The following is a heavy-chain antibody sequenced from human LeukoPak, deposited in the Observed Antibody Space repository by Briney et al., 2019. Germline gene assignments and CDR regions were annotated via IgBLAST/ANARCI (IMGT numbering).Heavy chain of an antibody. J-gene: IGHJ1*01. CDR2: INHSGST. CDR3: ARTPRAPLSGRNRYFQH. V-gene: IGHV4-34*01. CDR1: GGSFSGYY. Sequence: SETLSLTCAAYGGSFSGYYWSWIRQPPGKGLEWIGEINHSGSTNYNPSLKSRVTISVDTSKNQFSLKLSSVTAADTAVYYCARTPRAPLSGRNRYFQHWGQGTLVTVSS. D-gene: IGHD1-26*01.